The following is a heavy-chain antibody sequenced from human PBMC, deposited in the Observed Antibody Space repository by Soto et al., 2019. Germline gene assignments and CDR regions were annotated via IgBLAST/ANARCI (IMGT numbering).Heavy chain of an antibody. CDR1: GFTVSSNY. V-gene: IGHV3-53*01. CDR3: ARETRVVVAATPADYYYGMDV. D-gene: IGHD2-15*01. J-gene: IGHJ6*02. CDR2: IYSGGST. Sequence: GGSLRLSCAASGFTVSSNYMSWVRQAPGKGLEWVSVIYSGGSTYYADSVKGRFTISRDNSKNTLYLQMNSLRAEDTAVYYCARETRVVVAATPADYYYGMDVWGQGTTVTVSS.